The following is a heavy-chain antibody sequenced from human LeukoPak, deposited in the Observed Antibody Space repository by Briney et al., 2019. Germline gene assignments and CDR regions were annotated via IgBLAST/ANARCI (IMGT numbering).Heavy chain of an antibody. CDR1: GYTFTGYY. CDR2: INPNSGGT. J-gene: IGHJ4*02. D-gene: IGHD2-21*02. Sequence: ASVKVSCKASGYTFTGYYMHWVRQAPGQGLEWIGRINPNSGGTNYAQKFQGRVTMTRDTSISTAYMELSRLRSDDTAVYYCAREFLYCGGDCSPDYWGQGTLVTVSS. CDR3: AREFLYCGGDCSPDY. V-gene: IGHV1-2*06.